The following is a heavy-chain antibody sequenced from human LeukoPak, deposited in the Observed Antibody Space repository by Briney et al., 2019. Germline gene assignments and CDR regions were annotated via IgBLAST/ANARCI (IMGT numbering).Heavy chain of an antibody. Sequence: GGSLRLSCAASGFTFSRHWMYWVRQAPGKGLEWVANIKGDGSEKNYVGSVKGRFTISRDNAKNSLYLQMNSLRAEDTAVYYCAKDTPFGGNWGQGTLVTVSS. V-gene: IGHV3-7*01. CDR1: GFTFSRHW. D-gene: IGHD1-26*01. CDR3: AKDTPFGGN. J-gene: IGHJ4*02. CDR2: IKGDGSEK.